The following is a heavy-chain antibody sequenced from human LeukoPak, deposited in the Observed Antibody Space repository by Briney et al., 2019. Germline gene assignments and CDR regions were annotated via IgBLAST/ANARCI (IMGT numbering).Heavy chain of an antibody. Sequence: PSETLSLTCSVSAYSISSAYYWGWIRQPPGKGLEWIGTIYHSGSTYYNPSLKSRVTISIDTSKKQFSLKLSSVTAADTAMYYCARDPGWDIVPLHLFDYWGQGTLVTVSS. CDR3: ARDPGWDIVPLHLFDY. CDR2: IYHSGST. CDR1: AYSISSAYY. J-gene: IGHJ4*02. D-gene: IGHD2-15*01. V-gene: IGHV4-38-2*02.